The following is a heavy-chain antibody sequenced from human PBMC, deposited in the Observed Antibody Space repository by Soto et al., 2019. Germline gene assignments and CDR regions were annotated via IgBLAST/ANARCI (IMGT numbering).Heavy chain of an antibody. CDR2: ISSSGANT. CDR3: AKGTVDY. V-gene: IGHV3-23*01. J-gene: IGHJ4*02. Sequence: PGGSLRLSCAVSGLTFSNYGMTWVRQAPGKGLEWVSDISSSGANTYYADAVKGRLTISRDNSKNTLFLQMNSLRADDTAVYYCAKGTVDYWGLGTLVTVSS. CDR1: GLTFSNYG.